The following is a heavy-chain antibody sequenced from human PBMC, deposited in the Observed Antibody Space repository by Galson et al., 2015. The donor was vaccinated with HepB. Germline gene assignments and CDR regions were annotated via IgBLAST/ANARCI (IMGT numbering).Heavy chain of an antibody. Sequence: SVKVSCKASGGTFSSYAISWVRQAPGQGLEWMGGIIPIFGTANYAQKFQGRVTITADKSTSTAYMELSSLRSEDTAVYYCARDVHSSSVGFRYYYGMDVWGQGTTVTVSS. D-gene: IGHD6-6*01. CDR3: ARDVHSSSVGFRYYYGMDV. CDR1: GGTFSSYA. V-gene: IGHV1-69*06. CDR2: IIPIFGTA. J-gene: IGHJ6*02.